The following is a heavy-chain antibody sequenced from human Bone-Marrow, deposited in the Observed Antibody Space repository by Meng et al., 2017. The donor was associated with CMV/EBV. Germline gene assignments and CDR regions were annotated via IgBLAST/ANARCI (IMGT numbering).Heavy chain of an antibody. CDR2: INPNSGGT. J-gene: IGHJ4*02. D-gene: IGHD6-6*01. Sequence: ASVKVSCKASGYAFTGYYMHWVRQAPGQGLEWMGWINPNSGGTNYAQKFQGRVTMTRDTSISTAYMELSRLRSDDTAVYYCARGCIAALSAASLGYWGQGTLVTVYS. V-gene: IGHV1-2*02. CDR1: GYAFTGYY. CDR3: ARGCIAALSAASLGY.